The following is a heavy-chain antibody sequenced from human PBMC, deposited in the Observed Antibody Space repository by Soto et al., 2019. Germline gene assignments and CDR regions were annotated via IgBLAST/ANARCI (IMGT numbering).Heavy chain of an antibody. CDR1: GFSLSTSGMC. CDR3: DCIPPCSSGWYSRED. Sequence: SGPTVLNPTQTLTLTCTFSGFSLSTSGMCVSWIRQPPGKALEWLARIDWDDDKYYSTSLKTWISNSKYTPKTQGVLTMTNMDPEDTVTYYCDCIPPCSSGWYSREDWGQGRRDTVSS. V-gene: IGHV2-70*11. D-gene: IGHD6-19*01. CDR2: IDWDDDK. J-gene: IGHJ4*02.